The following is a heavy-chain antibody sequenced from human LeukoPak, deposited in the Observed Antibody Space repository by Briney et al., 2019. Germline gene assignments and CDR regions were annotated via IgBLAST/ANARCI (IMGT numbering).Heavy chain of an antibody. J-gene: IGHJ5*02. CDR2: ISGSGAST. CDR1: GFTFSNDA. V-gene: IGHV3-23*01. CDR3: ANEAAAAA. Sequence: GGSLRLSCAASGFTFSNDAMSWVRQAPGKGLEWVSAISGSGASTYYADSVKGRFTISRDNSKNTLYLQMNSLRAEDTAVYYCANEAAAAAWGRGTLVTVSS. D-gene: IGHD6-25*01.